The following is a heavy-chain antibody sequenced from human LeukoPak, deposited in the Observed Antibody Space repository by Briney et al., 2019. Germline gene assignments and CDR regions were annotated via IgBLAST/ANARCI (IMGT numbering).Heavy chain of an antibody. J-gene: IGHJ3*02. D-gene: IGHD1-26*01. V-gene: IGHV1-2*02. Sequence: ASVKVSRKASGYTFTGYYMHWVRQAPGQGLEWMGWINPNNGGTNYAQKFQGRVTMTRDTSISTAYMELSRLRSDDTAVYYCARVTVGATKGAFDIWGQGTMVTVSS. CDR2: INPNNGGT. CDR3: ARVTVGATKGAFDI. CDR1: GYTFTGYY.